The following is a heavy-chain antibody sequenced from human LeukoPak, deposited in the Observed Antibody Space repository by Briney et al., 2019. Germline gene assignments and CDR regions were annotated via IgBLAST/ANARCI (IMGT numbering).Heavy chain of an antibody. Sequence: GGSLRLSCAASGFTFSSNWMSWVRQAPGKGLEWVANIKQDGSEKYHVDSVKGRFTISRDNAKNLLYLQMNSLRAEDTAVYYCARDRTWYSNWGQGTLVTVSS. CDR3: ARDRTWYSN. D-gene: IGHD2-15*01. V-gene: IGHV3-7*01. CDR2: IKQDGSEK. J-gene: IGHJ4*02. CDR1: GFTFSSNW.